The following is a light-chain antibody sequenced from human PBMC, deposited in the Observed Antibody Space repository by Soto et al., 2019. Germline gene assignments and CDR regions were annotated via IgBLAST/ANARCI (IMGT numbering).Light chain of an antibody. CDR1: QSISSY. CDR3: QQSYSTPRT. V-gene: IGKV1-39*01. Sequence: DIQMTQSPSSLSASVGDRVTITCRGSQSISSYLNWYQQKPGKAPKLLIYAASSLQSGVPSRFKGRGSGTNFNSNNSHLQPEDFETYYCQQSYSTPRTFGQGTKVEIK. J-gene: IGKJ1*01. CDR2: AAS.